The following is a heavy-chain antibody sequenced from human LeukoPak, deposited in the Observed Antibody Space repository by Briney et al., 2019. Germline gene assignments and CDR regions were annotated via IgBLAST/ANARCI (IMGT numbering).Heavy chain of an antibody. J-gene: IGHJ5*02. CDR1: GGSITSDIFY. D-gene: IGHD4-23*01. V-gene: IGHV4-31*03. CDR2: IHNSRGT. CDR3: GKVGGNSNS. Sequence: SETLCLTCTVSGGSITSDIFYWNWIRQHPGKGLEWIGSIHNSRGTSYNPSLESRLTISVDTSENQFFLKMSYVTAADTAMYYCGKVGGNSNSWGQGTLVTVSS.